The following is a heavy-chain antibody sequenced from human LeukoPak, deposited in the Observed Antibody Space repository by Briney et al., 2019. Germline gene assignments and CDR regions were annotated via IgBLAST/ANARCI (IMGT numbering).Heavy chain of an antibody. Sequence: SATLSLTCTVSGGSVTPSYWSWIRQPPGEGLEWIGNFRYSGNTDYNPSLKSRVTISLDTSKNQFSLKLNSVTAADTAVYYCAATQKWLAFDYWGQGILVTVSS. D-gene: IGHD6-19*01. CDR1: GGSVTPSY. CDR2: FRYSGNT. CDR3: AATQKWLAFDY. J-gene: IGHJ4*02. V-gene: IGHV4-59*02.